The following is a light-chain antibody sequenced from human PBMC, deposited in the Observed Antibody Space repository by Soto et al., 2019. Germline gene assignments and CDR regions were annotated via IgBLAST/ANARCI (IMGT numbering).Light chain of an antibody. Sequence: EIVLTQSPGTLSLSPGGTATLSCRASQSVTSYKIAWYQQKPGQAPRLLIYGAFNRATDIPGRFSGGGSGTDFTLTISRLEPEDFAVYYCQHYHNAPLTCGGGTEVEIK. J-gene: IGKJ4*01. CDR3: QHYHNAPLT. V-gene: IGKV3-20*01. CDR2: GAF. CDR1: QSVTSYK.